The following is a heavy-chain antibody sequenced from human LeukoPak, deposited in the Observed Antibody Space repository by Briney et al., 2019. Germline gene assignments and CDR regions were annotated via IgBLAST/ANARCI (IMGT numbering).Heavy chain of an antibody. J-gene: IGHJ4*02. CDR1: GFSFSSHA. CDR2: LNTDGSST. D-gene: IGHD3-9*01. CDR3: ASELSTGY. Sequence: PGGSLRLSCAASGFSFSSHAMNWVRQAPGKGLVWVSRLNTDGSSTNYADSVKGRFTISRDNAKHTLYLQMNSLRAEDTAVYYCASELSTGYWGQGTLVTVSS. V-gene: IGHV3-74*01.